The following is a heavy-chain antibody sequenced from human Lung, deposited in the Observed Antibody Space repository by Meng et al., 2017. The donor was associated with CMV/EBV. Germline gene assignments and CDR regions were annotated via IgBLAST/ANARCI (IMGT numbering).Heavy chain of an antibody. J-gene: IGHJ6*02. CDR3: AKDLRGFNTGSNPGGYGMDV. D-gene: IGHD1-1*01. CDR2: IWYDGSDK. Sequence: SCVASGFSFSNYGLNWVRQAPGKGLEWVAVIWYDGSDKYYIDSVKGRFTISRDNSKNTLHLQMNNLRAEDTAVYYCAKDLRGFNTGSNPGGYGMDVWXQGTXVT. CDR1: GFSFSNYG. V-gene: IGHV3-33*06.